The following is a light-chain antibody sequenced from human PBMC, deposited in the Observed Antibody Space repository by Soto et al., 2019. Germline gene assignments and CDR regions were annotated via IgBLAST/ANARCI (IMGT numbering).Light chain of an antibody. CDR1: QSVSSN. J-gene: IGKJ2*03. Sequence: EIVMTQSPATLSVSPGERATLSCRASQSVSSNLAWYQQKPGQAPRLLIYGASTRATGIPARFSGSGSGTEFTLTISSLQSEDFAVYYCQQYNNWPRRESGFGQGTKLEIK. CDR2: GAS. V-gene: IGKV3-15*01. CDR3: QQYNNWPRRESG.